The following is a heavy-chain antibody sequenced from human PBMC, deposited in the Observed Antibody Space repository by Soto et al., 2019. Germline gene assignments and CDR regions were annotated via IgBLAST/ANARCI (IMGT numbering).Heavy chain of an antibody. CDR1: GGSISSSSYY. D-gene: IGHD2-2*01. CDR3: AAEYQLVYIDY. J-gene: IGHJ4*02. CDR2: SYYSGST. Sequence: QLQLQESGPGLVKPSETLSLTCAVSGGSISSSSYYWGWIRQPPGKGLEWIGSSYYSGSTYYNPSLKSRVAISVDTSKNQFSLKLSSVTAADTAVYYCAAEYQLVYIDYWGQGTLVTVSS. V-gene: IGHV4-39*01.